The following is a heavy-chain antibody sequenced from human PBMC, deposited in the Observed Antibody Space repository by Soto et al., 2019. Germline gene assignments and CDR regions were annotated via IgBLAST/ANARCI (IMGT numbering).Heavy chain of an antibody. Sequence: GSLRLACAASVFTLSNYAMNWVRQAPGKGLEWVSAISGSGISTYYADSVKGRFTVSRDNSKDTLYLEMNSLRDEDTAKYYCAKVLAVAVAYYYGMDVWGQGTTVTVSS. CDR3: AKVLAVAVAYYYGMDV. V-gene: IGHV3-23*01. D-gene: IGHD6-19*01. J-gene: IGHJ6*02. CDR1: VFTLSNYA. CDR2: ISGSGIST.